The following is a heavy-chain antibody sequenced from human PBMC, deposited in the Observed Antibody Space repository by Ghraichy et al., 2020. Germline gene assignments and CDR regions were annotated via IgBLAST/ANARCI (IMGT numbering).Heavy chain of an antibody. Sequence: GGSLRLSCAASGFTVSSNYMSWVRQAPGKGLEWVSVIYSGGSTYYADSVKGRFTISRDNSKNTLYLQMNSRRAEDTAVYYCARDPRSRTYWPQFDHWGQGTLVTVSS. CDR1: GFTVSSNY. CDR2: IYSGGST. J-gene: IGHJ4*02. D-gene: IGHD1-7*01. CDR3: ARDPRSRTYWPQFDH. V-gene: IGHV3-53*01.